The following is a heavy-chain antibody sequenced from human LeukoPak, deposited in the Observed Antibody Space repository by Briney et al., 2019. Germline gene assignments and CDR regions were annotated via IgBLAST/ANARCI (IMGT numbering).Heavy chain of an antibody. D-gene: IGHD5-18*01. CDR3: AKGGGYNYGWFDY. J-gene: IGHJ4*02. CDR2: ISGSGGST. Sequence: GGSLKLSCAASGFTFSTYAISWVRQAPGKGLEWLSAISGSGGSTYYADSVTRRFTIYRGNSKKTLYLQMNSLRAEDTAVYYCAKGGGYNYGWFDYGGQGTLVTVS. CDR1: GFTFSTYA. V-gene: IGHV3-23*01.